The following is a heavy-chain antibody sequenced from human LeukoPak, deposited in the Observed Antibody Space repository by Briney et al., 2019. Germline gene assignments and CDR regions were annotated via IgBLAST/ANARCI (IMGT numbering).Heavy chain of an antibody. CDR3: ARGVSSSSSFDY. CDR1: GYTFTSYD. V-gene: IGHV1-8*01. Sequence: ASVKVSCKASGYTFTSYDINWVRQATGQGLEWMGWMNPNSGDTGYAQKFQGRVTMTRNTSISTAYMELSSLRSEDTAVYYCARGVSSSSSFDYWGQGTLVTVSS. D-gene: IGHD6-6*01. J-gene: IGHJ4*02. CDR2: MNPNSGDT.